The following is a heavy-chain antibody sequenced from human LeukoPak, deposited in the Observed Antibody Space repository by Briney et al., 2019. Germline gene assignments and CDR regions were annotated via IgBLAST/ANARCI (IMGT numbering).Heavy chain of an antibody. CDR1: GFTFSTYA. CDR3: AKDPLGVVDAFDL. V-gene: IGHV3-23*01. CDR2: ISGSSSNT. Sequence: GGCLRLSCVGSGFTFSTYAMNWVRQAPGKGLEWVSTISGSSSNTTYAESVKGRFTISRDNSKNTVFLQMNSLRAEDTAIYYCAKDPLGVVDAFDLWGQGTVVTVSS. J-gene: IGHJ3*01. D-gene: IGHD2-21*01.